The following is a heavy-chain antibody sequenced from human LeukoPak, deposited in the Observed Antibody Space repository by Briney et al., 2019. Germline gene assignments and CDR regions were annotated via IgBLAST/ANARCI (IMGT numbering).Heavy chain of an antibody. CDR3: ARASYSGYDSTEDDAFDI. V-gene: IGHV4-59*01. Sequence: SSETLSLTCTVSGGSISSYYWSWIRRPPGKGLEWIGYIYYGGSTNYNPSLKSRVTISVDTSKNQFSLKLSSVTAADTAVYYCARASYSGYDSTEDDAFDIWGQGTMVTVSS. J-gene: IGHJ3*02. CDR2: IYYGGST. CDR1: GGSISSYY. D-gene: IGHD5-12*01.